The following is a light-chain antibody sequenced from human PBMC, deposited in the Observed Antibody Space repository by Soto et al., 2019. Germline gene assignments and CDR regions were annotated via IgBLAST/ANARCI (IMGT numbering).Light chain of an antibody. Sequence: QSALTQPASVSGSPGQSITISCTGTSLDVGGYNYVSWYQQQPGKAPKLIIYEVINRPSGVSDRFSGSKSDNTASLTISGLQTEDEADYYSCTYVSSKTYLFGTGTKVTVL. CDR3: CTYVSSKTYL. CDR2: EVI. J-gene: IGLJ1*01. CDR1: SLDVGGYNY. V-gene: IGLV2-14*01.